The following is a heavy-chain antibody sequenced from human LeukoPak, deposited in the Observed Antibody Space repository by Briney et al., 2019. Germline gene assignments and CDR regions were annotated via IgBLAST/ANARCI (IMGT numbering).Heavy chain of an antibody. Sequence: PSETLSLTCAVYGGSFSGYYWSWIRQPPGKGLEGIGEINHSGSTNYNPSLKSRVTISVDTSKNQFSLKLSSVTAADTAVYYCARTEMATMKLDYWGQGTLVTVSS. J-gene: IGHJ4*02. CDR3: ARTEMATMKLDY. V-gene: IGHV4-34*01. CDR1: GGSFSGYY. D-gene: IGHD5-12*01. CDR2: INHSGST.